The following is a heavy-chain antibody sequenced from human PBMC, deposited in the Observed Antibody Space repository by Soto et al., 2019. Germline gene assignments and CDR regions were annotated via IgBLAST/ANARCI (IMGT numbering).Heavy chain of an antibody. D-gene: IGHD5-12*01. V-gene: IGHV4-59*01. CDR3: ARVGGYDYQSLIDY. J-gene: IGHJ4*02. CDR2: IYYSGST. CDR1: GGSISSYY. Sequence: SETLSLTCTVSGGSISSYYWSWIRQPPGKGLEWIGYIYYSGSTNYNPSLKSRVTISVDTSKNQFSLKLSSVTAADTAVYYCARVGGYDYQSLIDYWGQGTLVTVSS.